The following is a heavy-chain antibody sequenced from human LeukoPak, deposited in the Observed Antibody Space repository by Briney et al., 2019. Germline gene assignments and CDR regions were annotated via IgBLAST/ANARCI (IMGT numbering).Heavy chain of an antibody. CDR3: AKSGCSSSSCPGFL. CDR1: GGSSSSGYNY. V-gene: IGHV4-61*02. CDR2: IYTSGTT. D-gene: IGHD2-2*01. J-gene: IGHJ4*02. Sequence: SQTLSLTCTVSGGSSSSGYNYWRWIRQPAGKGREWIGRIYTSGTTNYNPSLKSRVTISQDTCNNQLSLKLRSVTAADTAVYYCAKSGCSSSSCPGFLWGQGTLVTVSS.